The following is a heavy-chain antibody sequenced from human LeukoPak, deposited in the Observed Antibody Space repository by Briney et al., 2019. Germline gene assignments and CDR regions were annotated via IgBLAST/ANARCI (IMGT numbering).Heavy chain of an antibody. Sequence: PGGSLRLSCAASGITFSSYVMSWVRQAPGKGLEWVSAISPSGRNKYYAESVKGRFTISRDNSKNTLYLQMDSLRAEDTAVYYCAKDYGGNPFEYWGQGTPVTVSS. D-gene: IGHD4-23*01. CDR3: AKDYGGNPFEY. V-gene: IGHV3-23*01. CDR2: ISPSGRNK. CDR1: GITFSSYV. J-gene: IGHJ4*02.